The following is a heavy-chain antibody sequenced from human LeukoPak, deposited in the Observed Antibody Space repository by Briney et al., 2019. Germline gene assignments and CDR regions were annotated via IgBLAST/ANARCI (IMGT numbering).Heavy chain of an antibody. V-gene: IGHV1-69*05. CDR1: GGTFNSHA. Sequence: SVKVSCKASGGTFNSHAISWVRQAPGQGLQWMGRFIPIFGTANYAQRFQGRVSITTDASTSTAYMQLSSLRFDDTAVYYCARDLGITGTYDNHCFDYWGQGTLVTVSS. D-gene: IGHD1-20*01. CDR3: ARDLGITGTYDNHCFDY. CDR2: FIPIFGTA. J-gene: IGHJ4*02.